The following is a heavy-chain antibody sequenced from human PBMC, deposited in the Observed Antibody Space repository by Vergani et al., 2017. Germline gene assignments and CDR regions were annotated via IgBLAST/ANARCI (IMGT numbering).Heavy chain of an antibody. D-gene: IGHD6-13*01. CDR1: GGSISSSSYY. J-gene: IGHJ4*02. Sequence: QLQLQESGPGLVKPSETLSLTCTVSGGSISSSSYYWGWIRQPPGKGLEWIGSIYYSGSTYYNPYLKSRVTISVDTSKNQFSLKLSPVTAADTAVYYCARRGIAAPIDYWGQGTLVTVSS. CDR2: IYYSGST. CDR3: ARRGIAAPIDY. V-gene: IGHV4-39*01.